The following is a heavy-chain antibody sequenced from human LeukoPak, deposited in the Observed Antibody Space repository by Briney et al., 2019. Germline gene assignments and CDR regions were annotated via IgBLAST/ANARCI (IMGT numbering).Heavy chain of an antibody. CDR2: IRYDGSNK. V-gene: IGHV3-30*02. CDR3: AKDRREAFDI. J-gene: IGHJ3*02. Sequence: GGSLRLSCAASGFTFSSYGMHWVRQAPGRGLEWVAFIRYDGSNKYYADSVKGRFTISRDNSKNTLYLQMNSLRAEDTAVYYCAKDRREAFDIWGQGTMVTVSS. D-gene: IGHD1-26*01. CDR1: GFTFSSYG.